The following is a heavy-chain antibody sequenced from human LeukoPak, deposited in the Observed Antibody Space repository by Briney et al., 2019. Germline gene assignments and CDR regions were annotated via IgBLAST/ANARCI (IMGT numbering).Heavy chain of an antibody. Sequence: PSETLSLTCTVSGGSISSGSYYWGWIRQPPGKGLEWIGYIYYSGSTNYNPSLKSRVTISVDTSKNQFSLKLSSVTAADTAVYYCARDSTIGGFDYWGQGTLVTVSS. CDR2: IYYSGST. V-gene: IGHV4-61*01. D-gene: IGHD3-9*01. CDR3: ARDSTIGGFDY. CDR1: GGSISSGSYY. J-gene: IGHJ4*02.